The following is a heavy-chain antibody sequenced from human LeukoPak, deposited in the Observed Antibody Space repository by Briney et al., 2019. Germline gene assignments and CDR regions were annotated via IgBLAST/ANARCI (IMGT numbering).Heavy chain of an antibody. V-gene: IGHV4-39*07. D-gene: IGHD4-11*01. CDR2: VSHSGST. J-gene: IGHJ4*02. Sequence: PSETLSLTCTVSGGSVSNTNYYWAWIRQPPGKGLEWIGSVSHSGSTYYNPSLKSRVTISVDTSKNQFSLKLSSVTAADTAVYYCAREGVTKYYFDYWGQGTLVTVSS. CDR1: GGSVSNTNYY. CDR3: AREGVTKYYFDY.